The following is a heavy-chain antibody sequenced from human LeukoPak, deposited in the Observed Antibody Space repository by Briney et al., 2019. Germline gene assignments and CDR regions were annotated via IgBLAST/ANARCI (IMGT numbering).Heavy chain of an antibody. CDR3: ARGTPRNQLLLYHFDY. CDR2: VNPNSGGT. D-gene: IGHD2-2*02. Sequence: ASVKVSCKASGYTFTGYYMHWVRQAPGQGLEWMGWVNPNSGGTNYAQKFQGWVTMTRDTSISTAYMELSRLRSDDTAVYYCARGTPRNQLLLYHFDYWGQGTLVTVSS. CDR1: GYTFTGYY. V-gene: IGHV1-2*04. J-gene: IGHJ4*02.